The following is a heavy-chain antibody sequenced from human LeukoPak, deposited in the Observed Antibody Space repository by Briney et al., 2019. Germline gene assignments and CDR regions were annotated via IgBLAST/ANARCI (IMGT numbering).Heavy chain of an antibody. Sequence: PGGSLRLSCAASGFTLRSYWVYWVRQAPGKGLVWVSRINGDGSTTDHADSVRGRFTISRDNDKNTLYLQLNSLRVEDTAIYYCARDFRNLGLDVWGQGTTVTVSS. CDR3: ARDFRNLGLDV. D-gene: IGHD1-14*01. J-gene: IGHJ6*02. V-gene: IGHV3-74*01. CDR1: GFTLRSYW. CDR2: INGDGSTT.